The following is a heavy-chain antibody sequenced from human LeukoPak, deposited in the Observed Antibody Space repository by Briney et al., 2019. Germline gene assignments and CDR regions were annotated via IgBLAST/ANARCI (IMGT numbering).Heavy chain of an antibody. D-gene: IGHD2-15*01. CDR1: GFTFGSYA. CDR2: ISGGGGTT. Sequence: GGSLTLSCAASGFTFGSYAMSWVRQAPGKGLEWVSVISGGGGTTYYADSVKGRFTISRDNSKNTLYLQMNSLRAEDTAIHYCAKLNGGSCSSVYDYWGQGTLVTVSS. V-gene: IGHV3-23*01. CDR3: AKLNGGSCSSVYDY. J-gene: IGHJ4*02.